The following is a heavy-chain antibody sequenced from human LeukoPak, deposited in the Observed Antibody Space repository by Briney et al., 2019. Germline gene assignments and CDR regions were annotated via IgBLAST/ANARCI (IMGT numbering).Heavy chain of an antibody. CDR2: IYYSGST. D-gene: IGHD5-24*01. CDR3: ARGPRWLQDYFNY. V-gene: IGHV4-39*07. J-gene: IGHJ4*02. CDR1: GGSISSSTYY. Sequence: SETLSLTCAVSGGSISSSTYYRGWIRQPPGKGLEWIGSIYYSGSTYYNPSLKSRVTISVDTSKNQFSLKLSSVTAADTAVYYCARGPRWLQDYFNYWGQGTLVTVSS.